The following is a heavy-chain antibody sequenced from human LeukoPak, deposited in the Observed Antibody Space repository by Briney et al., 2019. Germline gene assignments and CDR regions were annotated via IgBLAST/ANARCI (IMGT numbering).Heavy chain of an antibody. Sequence: ASVKVSCKASGYTFTSYDINWVRQATGQGLEWMGRMNPNSGNTGYAQKFQGRVTMTRNTSISTAYMELSSLRSEDTAVYYCARSGWSSSWSHYRGQGTLVTVSS. D-gene: IGHD6-13*01. CDR3: ARSGWSSSWSHY. CDR1: GYTFTSYD. J-gene: IGHJ4*02. V-gene: IGHV1-8*01. CDR2: MNPNSGNT.